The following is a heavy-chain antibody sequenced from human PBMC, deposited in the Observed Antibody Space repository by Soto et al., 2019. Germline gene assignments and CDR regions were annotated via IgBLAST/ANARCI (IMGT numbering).Heavy chain of an antibody. D-gene: IGHD6-13*01. CDR1: GYTFTSHA. CDR3: ARDGIAAAGTSWFDP. CDR2: INAGNGNT. V-gene: IGHV1-3*05. J-gene: IGHJ5*02. Sequence: QVQLVQPGAEEKKPGASVKVSCKASGYTFTSHAMHWVRQAPGQRLEWMGWINAGNGNTKYSQKFQVRVTITTDTSASTAYMELSSLRSEDTAVYYCARDGIAAAGTSWFDPWGQGTLVTVSS.